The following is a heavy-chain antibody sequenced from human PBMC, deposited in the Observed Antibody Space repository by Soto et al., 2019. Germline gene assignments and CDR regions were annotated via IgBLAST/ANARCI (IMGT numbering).Heavy chain of an antibody. D-gene: IGHD5-18*01. CDR3: ARAHQPFDTAMVFFSDY. CDR1: GYTFTSYY. J-gene: IGHJ4*02. V-gene: IGHV1-46*03. CDR2: INPSGGST. Sequence: GASVKVSCKASGYTFTSYYMHWVRQAPGQGLEWMGIINPSGGSTSYAQKFQGRVTMTRDTSTSTVYMELSSLRSEDTAVYYCARAHQPFDTAMVFFSDYWGQGTLVTVSS.